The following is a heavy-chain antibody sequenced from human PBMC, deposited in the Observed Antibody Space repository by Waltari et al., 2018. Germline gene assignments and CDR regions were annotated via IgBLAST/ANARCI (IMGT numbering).Heavy chain of an antibody. V-gene: IGHV3-21*01. CDR3: VSGGWGFYFDY. J-gene: IGHJ4*02. D-gene: IGHD7-27*01. CDR2: ISSSTTYI. CDR1: GFSFSSYS. Sequence: EVQLVESGGGLVKPGGSLRISCGASGFSFSSYSMNCVRQAPVNGLEWVSSISSSTTYIHYADSVKGRFTISRDNAKNSLYLQMNSLRVEDTAVYYCVSGGWGFYFDYWGQGTVVTVSS.